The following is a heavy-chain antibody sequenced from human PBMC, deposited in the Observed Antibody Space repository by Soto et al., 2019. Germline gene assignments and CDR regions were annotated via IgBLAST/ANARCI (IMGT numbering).Heavy chain of an antibody. CDR2: IYSSGET. CDR3: SRASQCKPYFDCLAWLNF. V-gene: IGHV4-4*07. Sequence: LSLTCTVSSDSFSGLYWTWIRQPSGKGLEWIGRIYSSGETNYNPSLTGRVIMSLDTSKNQFSLNLTSVTAADTAVYYCSRASQCKPYFDCLAWLNFWAQAILVTVSS. J-gene: IGHJ4*02. CDR1: SDSFSGLY. D-gene: IGHD3-9*01.